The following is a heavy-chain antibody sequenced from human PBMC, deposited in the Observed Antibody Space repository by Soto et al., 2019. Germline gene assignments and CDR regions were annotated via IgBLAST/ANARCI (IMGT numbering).Heavy chain of an antibody. CDR2: ISYDGSNK. J-gene: IGHJ6*02. Sequence: RRSLRLSCAASGFTFSSYAMHWVRQAPGKGLEWVAVISYDGSNKYNADSVKGRFTISRDNSKNTLYLQVNSLRAEDTAVYYCASFTVPTGDYGMDVWGQGSPVTFS. V-gene: IGHV3-30-3*01. CDR3: ASFTVPTGDYGMDV. D-gene: IGHD4-4*01. CDR1: GFTFSSYA.